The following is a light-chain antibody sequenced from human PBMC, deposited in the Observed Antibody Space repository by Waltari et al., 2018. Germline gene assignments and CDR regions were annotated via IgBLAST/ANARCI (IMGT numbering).Light chain of an antibody. V-gene: IGKV1-5*03. CDR1: QSISSW. J-gene: IGKJ2*01. Sequence: DIQMTQSPSTLSASVGDRVTITCRASQSISSWLAWYQQKPGKAPKLLIYGPSNLQIGVPSRFSGSVSGTEFTLTISSLQPDDFAVYYCQQYKTYPHTFGQGTRLEIK. CDR2: GPS. CDR3: QQYKTYPHT.